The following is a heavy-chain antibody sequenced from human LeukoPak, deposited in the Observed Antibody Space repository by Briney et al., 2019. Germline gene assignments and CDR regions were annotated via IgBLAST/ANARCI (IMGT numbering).Heavy chain of an antibody. J-gene: IGHJ3*02. CDR3: GASRQYVGAFDT. CDR1: GFTFSSYE. CDR2: ISSSSTII. V-gene: IGHV3-48*03. D-gene: IGHD3-16*01. Sequence: GGSLRLSCAASGFTFSSYELYWVRQAPGKGLEWISYISSSSTIIKYADSVRGRFTISRDDARESLYLQMSSLRADDTAIYYGGASRQYVGAFDTWGQGTLVTVSS.